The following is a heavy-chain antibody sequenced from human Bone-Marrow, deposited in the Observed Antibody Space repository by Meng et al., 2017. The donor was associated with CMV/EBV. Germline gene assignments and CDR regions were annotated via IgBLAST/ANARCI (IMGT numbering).Heavy chain of an antibody. D-gene: IGHD1-7*01. V-gene: IGHV4-39*01. CDR2: IHHSGST. CDR1: GGSISSGDYY. CDR3: ARGSVRELLDY. Sequence: SEPLSLTCTVSGGSISSGDYYWSWIRQPPGKGLEWIGEIHHSGSTYYNPSLKSRITMSVDTSKNQFYLKLSSVTAADTAVYYCARGSVRELLDYWGQGTLVTVSS. J-gene: IGHJ4*02.